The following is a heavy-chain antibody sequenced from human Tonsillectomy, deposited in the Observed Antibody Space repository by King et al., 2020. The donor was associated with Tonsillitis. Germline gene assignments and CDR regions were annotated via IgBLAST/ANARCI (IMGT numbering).Heavy chain of an antibody. CDR3: ARQGGGDPLEWFDP. CDR2: INYSGNT. CDR1: GGSISSSCYY. J-gene: IGHJ5*02. D-gene: IGHD2-21*02. Sequence: QLQESGPGLVKPSETLSLTCTVSGGSISSSCYYWGWIRQAPGKGLEWIGSINYSGNTHYNPSLRSRVTISVDTSKSQFSLKVNSVTAADSALYYCARQGGGDPLEWFDPWGQGTLVTVSS. V-gene: IGHV4-39*07.